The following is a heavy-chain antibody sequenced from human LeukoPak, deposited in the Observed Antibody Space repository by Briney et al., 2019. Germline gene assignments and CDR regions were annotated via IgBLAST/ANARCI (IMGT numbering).Heavy chain of an antibody. CDR2: IFPGDSDT. CDR3: ARRSYYDSGGYYYDF. D-gene: IGHD3-22*01. CDR1: EYSFATYW. J-gene: IGHJ4*02. V-gene: IGHV5-51*01. Sequence: KLGESLKISCKGSEYSFATYWIGWVRQMPGQGLEWMGIIFPGDSDTRYSPSFQGQVTISADKSISTAYLQWSSLKASDTAMYYCARRSYYDSGGYYYDFWGQGTLVTVSS.